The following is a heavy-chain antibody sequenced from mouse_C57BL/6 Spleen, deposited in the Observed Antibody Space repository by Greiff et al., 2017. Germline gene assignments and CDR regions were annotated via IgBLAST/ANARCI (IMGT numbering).Heavy chain of an antibody. CDR1: GYTFTSYW. D-gene: IGHD1-1*01. J-gene: IGHJ2*01. CDR3: ARSPDSSYDYFDY. V-gene: IGHV1-64*01. CDR2: IHPNSGST. Sequence: VQLQQPGAELVKPGASVKLSCKASGYTFTSYWMHWVKQRPGQGLEWIGMIHPNSGSTNYNEKFKSKATLTVDKSSSTASMQLSSLTSEDSAVYYCARSPDSSYDYFDYWGQGTTLTVSS.